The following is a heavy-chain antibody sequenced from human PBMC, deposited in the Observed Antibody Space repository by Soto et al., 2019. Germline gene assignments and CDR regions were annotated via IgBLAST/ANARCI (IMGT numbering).Heavy chain of an antibody. CDR3: AREGENTKYTYRLSRFEP. Sequence: ASVKVSCKASGYTFTSHYMHWVRQAPGQGLEWMGIINPSDGSTSYPQEFQGRVTMTRDTSTSTVYMELTSLRSDDTAVYYRAREGENTKYTYRLSRFEPWGQETQVAVSS. CDR2: INPSDGST. D-gene: IGHD3-16*01. CDR1: GYTFTSHY. J-gene: IGHJ5*02. V-gene: IGHV1-46*01.